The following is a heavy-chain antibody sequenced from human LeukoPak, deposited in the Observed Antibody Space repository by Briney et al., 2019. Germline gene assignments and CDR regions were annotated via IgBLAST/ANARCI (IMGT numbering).Heavy chain of an antibody. CDR3: ASIFSFGYSYFDY. CDR1: GFTFSSYP. CDR2: ISDDGNNP. D-gene: IGHD5-18*01. Sequence: PGGSLRLSCAASGFTFSSYPIHWVRQAPGKGLDWVAVISDDGNNPYYSDSVKGRFTISRDNSKNTVYLQMNSLRAEDTAVYYCASIFSFGYSYFDYWGQGTLVTVSS. J-gene: IGHJ4*02. V-gene: IGHV3-30-3*01.